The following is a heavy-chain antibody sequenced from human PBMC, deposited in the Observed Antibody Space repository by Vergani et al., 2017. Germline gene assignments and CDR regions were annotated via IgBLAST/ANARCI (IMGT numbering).Heavy chain of an antibody. J-gene: IGHJ4*02. CDR2: IIPILGIA. D-gene: IGHD1-14*01. CDR3: ATETEKEFPCDY. V-gene: IGHV1-69*02. Sequence: QVQLVQSGAEVKKPGSSVKVSCKASGGTFSSYTISWVRQAPGQGLEWMGRIIPILGIANYAQKFQGRVTITADKSTSTAYMELSSLRSEDTAVYYCATETEKEFPCDYWGQGTLVTVSS. CDR1: GGTFSSYT.